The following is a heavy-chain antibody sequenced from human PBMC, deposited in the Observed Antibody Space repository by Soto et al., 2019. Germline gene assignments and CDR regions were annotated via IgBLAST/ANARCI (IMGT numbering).Heavy chain of an antibody. CDR2: LNENGANT. CDR1: GCTFGSRP. Sequence: GSLSLSYAASGCTFGSRPMTWVRQAPGNGLAWVSTLNENGANTHYADSVKGRFTISRDNSRNTLDLQMNSLRAEDTALYYCVSWVSAHFDYWGHGSLFTVSS. D-gene: IGHD2-8*01. J-gene: IGHJ4*01. CDR3: VSWVSAHFDY. V-gene: IGHV3-23*01.